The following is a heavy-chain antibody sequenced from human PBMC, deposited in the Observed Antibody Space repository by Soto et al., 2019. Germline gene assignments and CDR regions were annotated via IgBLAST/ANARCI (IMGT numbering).Heavy chain of an antibody. CDR2: INHSGST. CDR1: GGSFSGYY. J-gene: IGHJ5*02. D-gene: IGHD6-19*01. V-gene: IGHV4-34*01. CDR3: ARSIAVAGLNWFDP. Sequence: SETLSLTCAVYGGSFSGYYWTWIRQPPGTGLEWIGEINHSGSTNYNPSLKSRVTISVDTSKNQFSLKLTSVTAADTAVYYCARSIAVAGLNWFDPWGQGTLVTVSS.